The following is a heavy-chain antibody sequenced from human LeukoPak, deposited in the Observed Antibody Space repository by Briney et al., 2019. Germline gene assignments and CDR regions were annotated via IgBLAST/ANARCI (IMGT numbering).Heavy chain of an antibody. D-gene: IGHD1-26*01. CDR1: GFAFSFNA. V-gene: IGHV3-23*01. Sequence: GGSLRLSCAASGFAFSFNAMTWVRQAPGKGLEWVSAIGSSGDNAYYADPVKGRFTISRDNAKNSLYLQMDSLRAEDTAVYYCARNSGSYYHYWGQGTLVTVSS. CDR2: IGSSGDNA. CDR3: ARNSGSYYHY. J-gene: IGHJ4*02.